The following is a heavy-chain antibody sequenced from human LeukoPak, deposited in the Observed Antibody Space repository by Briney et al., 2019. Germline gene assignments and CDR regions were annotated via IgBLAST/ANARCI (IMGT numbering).Heavy chain of an antibody. J-gene: IGHJ4*02. D-gene: IGHD5-18*01. Sequence: SGTLSLTCAVSGGSISSSNWWSWVRQPPGKGLEWIGEIYHSGSTNYNPSLKSRVTISVDTSKNQFSLKLSPVTAADTAVYSCARHPSAMALFAYWGQGTLVTVSS. V-gene: IGHV4-4*02. CDR1: GGSISSSNW. CDR3: ARHPSAMALFAY. CDR2: IYHSGST.